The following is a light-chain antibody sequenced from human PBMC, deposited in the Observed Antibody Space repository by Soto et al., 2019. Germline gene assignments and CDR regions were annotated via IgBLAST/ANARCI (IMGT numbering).Light chain of an antibody. CDR2: VAS. J-gene: IGKJ1*01. CDR3: QSYNMAPGS. CDR1: QGISNY. V-gene: IGKV1-27*01. Sequence: DIQMTQSPSSLSASVGDRVTITCRASQGISNYLAWYQQQPGKVPKLLIYVASTLQSGVPSRFSGSGSGTDFTLTISSRRPKVVPTYYGQSYNMAPGSFGQGTKGKSN.